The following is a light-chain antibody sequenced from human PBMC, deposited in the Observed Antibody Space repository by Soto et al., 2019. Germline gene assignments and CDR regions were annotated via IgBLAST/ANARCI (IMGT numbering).Light chain of an antibody. CDR1: QSVSSNY. CDR2: GAY. J-gene: IGKJ3*01. Sequence: EIVLTQSPGTLSLSPGERATLSCRASQSVSSNYLAWYQQKPGQAPRLLIYGAYSRATGIPDRFSGSGSGTDFNLTINRLEPEDFAVYSCQQYGTSPGLFTFGPGTKVDIK. V-gene: IGKV3-20*01. CDR3: QQYGTSPGLFT.